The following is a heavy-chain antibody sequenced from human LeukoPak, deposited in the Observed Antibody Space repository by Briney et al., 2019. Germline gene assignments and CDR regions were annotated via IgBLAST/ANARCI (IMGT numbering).Heavy chain of an antibody. V-gene: IGHV4-61*01. CDR2: IHYSGST. Sequence: SETLSLTCTVSGGSVSSGPNYWGWLRQPPGRGLEWIAYIHYSGSTNYNPSLKSRITISLHTSKNQFSLHLTSVTAADTAVYFCARTWDYWGQGTLVTVSS. J-gene: IGHJ4*02. CDR3: ARTWDY. CDR1: GGSVSSGPNY.